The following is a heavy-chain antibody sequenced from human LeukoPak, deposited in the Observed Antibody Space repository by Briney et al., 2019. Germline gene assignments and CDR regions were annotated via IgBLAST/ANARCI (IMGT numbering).Heavy chain of an antibody. CDR2: IYYSGST. CDR1: GDSISNYY. Sequence: PSETLSLTCAVSGDSISNYYWSWIRQPPGKGLEWIGYIYYSGSTNYNPSLKSRVTTSVDTSKNQFSLKLSSVTAADTAVYYCARDLYCSGGSCSDYWGQGTLVTVSS. J-gene: IGHJ4*02. D-gene: IGHD2-15*01. CDR3: ARDLYCSGGSCSDY. V-gene: IGHV4-59*12.